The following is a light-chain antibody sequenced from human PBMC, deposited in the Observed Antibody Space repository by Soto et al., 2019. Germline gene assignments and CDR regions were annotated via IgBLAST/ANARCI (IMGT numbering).Light chain of an antibody. Sequence: QSVLTQPASVSGSPGQSITISCTGTNSDVGGYNYVSWYQQHPDKAPKLLIYEVSNRPSGVSNRFSGSKSGNTASLTISGLQAEDEADYYCSSYTSSSTYVAFGGGTKLTVL. CDR1: NSDVGGYNY. CDR2: EVS. V-gene: IGLV2-14*01. CDR3: SSYTSSSTYVA. J-gene: IGLJ2*01.